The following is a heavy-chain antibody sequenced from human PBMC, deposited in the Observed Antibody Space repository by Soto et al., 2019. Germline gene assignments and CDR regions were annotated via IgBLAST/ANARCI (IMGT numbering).Heavy chain of an antibody. D-gene: IGHD3-16*01. V-gene: IGHV3-33*01. J-gene: IGHJ3*02. CDR1: GFTFSTDG. CDR3: ARDDYGGGIPFDI. CDR2: IRDDGGNK. Sequence: GGSLRLSCAASGFTFSTDGMHWVRQPPGKGLEGVAAIRDDGGNKYYADSVKGRFTISRDNSKNTVYLQMNSLRAEDTAVYYCARDDYGGGIPFDIWGQGTMVTVS.